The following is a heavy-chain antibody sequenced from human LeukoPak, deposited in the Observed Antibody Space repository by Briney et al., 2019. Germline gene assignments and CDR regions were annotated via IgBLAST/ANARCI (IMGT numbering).Heavy chain of an antibody. V-gene: IGHV1-69*13. CDR2: IIPIFGTA. CDR1: GYTFTSYG. D-gene: IGHD2-2*01. CDR3: ARWVVPAAMGGVGRRFDP. J-gene: IGHJ5*02. Sequence: GASVKVSCKASGYTFTSYGISWVRQAPGQGLEWMGGIIPIFGTANYAQKFQGRVTITADESTSTAYMELSSLRSEDTAVYYCARWVVPAAMGGVGRRFDPWGQGTLVTVSS.